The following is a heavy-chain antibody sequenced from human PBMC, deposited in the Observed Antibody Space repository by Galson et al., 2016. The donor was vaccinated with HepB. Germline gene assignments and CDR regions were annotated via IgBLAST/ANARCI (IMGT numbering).Heavy chain of an antibody. CDR1: GYSFTSYW. J-gene: IGHJ3*02. Sequence: QSGAEVKKPGESLKISCTGSGYSFTSYWIAWVRQMPGKGLEWMGIFYPGDSDNRYSPSFQGQVTMSADKSISTAYLQWSSLEASDTAMYYCARHPPYSSNYYRGAFDIWGQGTMVTVSS. D-gene: IGHD1-26*01. CDR2: FYPGDSDN. CDR3: ARHPPYSSNYYRGAFDI. V-gene: IGHV5-51*01.